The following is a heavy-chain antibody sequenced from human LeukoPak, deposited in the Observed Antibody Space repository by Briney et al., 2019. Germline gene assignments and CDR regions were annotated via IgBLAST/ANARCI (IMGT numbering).Heavy chain of an antibody. V-gene: IGHV4-59*08. CDR3: ARVDFGYLDY. D-gene: IGHD5-12*01. J-gene: IGHJ4*02. Sequence: SETLSLTCTVSGGSISSYYWSWIRQPPGKGLEWIGYIYYSGSTNYNPSLKSRVTISVDTSKNQFSLKLSSVTAADTAVYCCARVDFGYLDYWGQGTLVTVSS. CDR1: GGSISSYY. CDR2: IYYSGST.